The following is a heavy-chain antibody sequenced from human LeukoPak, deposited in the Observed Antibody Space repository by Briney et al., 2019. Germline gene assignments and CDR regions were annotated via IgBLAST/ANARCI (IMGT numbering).Heavy chain of an antibody. D-gene: IGHD3-22*01. V-gene: IGHV3-21*01. Sequence: GGSLRLSCAASGFTFSSYTMNWVRQAPGKGLEWVSSITSSSSYIYYADSVKGRFTISRDNAKNSLYLQMNSLRAEDTAVYYCARHVVAMGFDYWGQGTLVTVSS. CDR2: ITSSSSYI. CDR3: ARHVVAMGFDY. CDR1: GFTFSSYT. J-gene: IGHJ4*02.